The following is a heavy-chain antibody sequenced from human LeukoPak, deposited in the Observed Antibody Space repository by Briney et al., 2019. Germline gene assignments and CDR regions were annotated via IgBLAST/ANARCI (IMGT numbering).Heavy chain of an antibody. V-gene: IGHV3-30*02. J-gene: IGHJ5*02. CDR3: AKADSGWYNPYSS. CDR1: GFTFSSYG. D-gene: IGHD6-19*01. Sequence: QPGRSLRLXCAASGFTFSSYGMHWVRRAPGKGLESVAFIRYDGSNKYYADSVKGRFTISRDNSKNTLYLQMNSLRAEDTAVYYCAKADSGWYNPYSSWGQGTLVTVSS. CDR2: IRYDGSNK.